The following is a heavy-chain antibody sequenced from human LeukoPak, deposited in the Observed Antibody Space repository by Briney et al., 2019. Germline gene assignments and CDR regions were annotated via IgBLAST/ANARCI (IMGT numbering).Heavy chain of an antibody. V-gene: IGHV1-46*01. J-gene: IGHJ6*03. CDR2: INPSGGST. Sequence: GASVKVSCKASGYTFTSYYMHWVRQAPGQGLEWMGIINPSGGSTSYTQKFQGRVTITRNTSISTAYMELSSLRSEDTAVYYCARGSPRAMVYYYYYMDVWGKGTTVTVSS. D-gene: IGHD5-18*01. CDR3: ARGSPRAMVYYYYYMDV. CDR1: GYTFTSYY.